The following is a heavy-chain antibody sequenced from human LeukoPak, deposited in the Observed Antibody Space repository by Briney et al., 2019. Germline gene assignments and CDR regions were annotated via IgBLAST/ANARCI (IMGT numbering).Heavy chain of an antibody. V-gene: IGHV1-18*01. CDR3: ARVVYYGSGSYWGLDL. CDR1: AYAFSSYG. J-gene: IGHJ5*02. CDR2: ICAYNGNI. Sequence: GASVKVSCKASAYAFSSYGITWVRQAPGQELEWMGWICAYNGNISYAQKVQGRVTMTTDTSTNTAYMELRSLRTDDTAMFYCARVVYYGSGSYWGLDLWGQGTLATVSS. D-gene: IGHD3-10*01.